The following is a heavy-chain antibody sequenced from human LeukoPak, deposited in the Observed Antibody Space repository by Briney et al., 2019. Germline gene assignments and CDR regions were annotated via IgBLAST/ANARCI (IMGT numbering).Heavy chain of an antibody. V-gene: IGHV3-20*01. D-gene: IGHD3-22*01. CDR3: ARGDLYYDSSGYVLHAFDI. CDR1: GFTFDDYG. Sequence: GGFLRLSCAASGFTFDDYGMSWVRQAPGKGLEWVSGINWNGGSTGYADSVKGRFTVSRDNAKNSLYLQMNSLRDEDTALYHCARGDLYYDSSGYVLHAFDIWGQGTMVTVSS. J-gene: IGHJ3*02. CDR2: INWNGGST.